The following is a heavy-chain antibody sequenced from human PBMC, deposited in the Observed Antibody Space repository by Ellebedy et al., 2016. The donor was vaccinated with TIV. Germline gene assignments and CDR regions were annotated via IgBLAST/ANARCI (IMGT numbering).Heavy chain of an antibody. J-gene: IGHJ4*02. CDR2: IKQDGTEE. V-gene: IGHV3-7*01. CDR1: GFTFSSHW. D-gene: IGHD2-15*01. Sequence: GGSLRLXXAASGFTFSSHWMTWVRQAPGKGLEWVANIKQDGTEEYYVDSVKGRFTISRDNAKNSLYLQMNSLRDEDTAVYYCARDRGGGCCTDWGQGTLVTVSS. CDR3: ARDRGGGCCTD.